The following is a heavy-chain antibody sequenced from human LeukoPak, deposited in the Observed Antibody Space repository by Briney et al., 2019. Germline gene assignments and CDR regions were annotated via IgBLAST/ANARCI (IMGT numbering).Heavy chain of an antibody. CDR2: INHSGST. Sequence: GSLRLSCAASGFTFSDYYMSWIRQPPGKGLEWIGEINHSGSTNYNPSLKSRVTISVDTSKNQFSLKLSSVTAADTAVYYCARRTTKAAAGTGKMYNWFDPWGQGTLVTVSS. D-gene: IGHD6-13*01. CDR1: GFTFSDYY. CDR3: ARRTTKAAAGTGKMYNWFDP. J-gene: IGHJ5*02. V-gene: IGHV4-34*01.